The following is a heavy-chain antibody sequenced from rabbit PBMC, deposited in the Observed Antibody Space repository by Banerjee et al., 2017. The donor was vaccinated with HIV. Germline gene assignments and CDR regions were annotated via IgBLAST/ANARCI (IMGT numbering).Heavy chain of an antibody. CDR2: IYVGPSGST. Sequence: QEQLVESGGGLVQPEGSLTLTCTASGFSFSDNAMCWVRQAPGKGLEWIACIYVGPSGSTYYASWAKGRFTISKTSSTTVTLQMTSLTAADTATYFCARDLAGVTGWNFGLWGPGTLVTVS. D-gene: IGHD4-1*01. V-gene: IGHV1S45*01. J-gene: IGHJ4*01. CDR3: ARDLAGVTGWNFGL. CDR1: GFSFSDNA.